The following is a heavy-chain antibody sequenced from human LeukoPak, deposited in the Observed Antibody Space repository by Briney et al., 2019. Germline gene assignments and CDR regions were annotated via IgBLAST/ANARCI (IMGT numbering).Heavy chain of an antibody. Sequence: GGSLRLSCAASGFTLSSYEMNWVRQAPGKGLEWVSYISSSSYIYYADSVKGRFTISRDNAKNSLYLQMNSLRAEDTAVYYCARAHNWKYGSFDFWGQGTLVTVSS. J-gene: IGHJ4*02. D-gene: IGHD1-7*01. CDR2: ISSSSYI. CDR1: GFTLSSYE. CDR3: ARAHNWKYGSFDF. V-gene: IGHV3-21*05.